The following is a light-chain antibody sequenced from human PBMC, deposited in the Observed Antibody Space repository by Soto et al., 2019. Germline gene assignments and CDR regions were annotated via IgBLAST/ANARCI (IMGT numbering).Light chain of an antibody. J-gene: IGLJ2*01. Sequence: QSVLTQPPSVSGAPGQRVTISCTGSRSKIGAGYDVHWYQQLPGTAPKLLIDGNTNRPSGIPDRFSGSKSGTSSSLAITGLQAEDEADYYCQSYDIKLSGVVFGGGTKLTLL. CDR3: QSYDIKLSGVV. CDR1: RSKIGAGYD. CDR2: GNT. V-gene: IGLV1-40*01.